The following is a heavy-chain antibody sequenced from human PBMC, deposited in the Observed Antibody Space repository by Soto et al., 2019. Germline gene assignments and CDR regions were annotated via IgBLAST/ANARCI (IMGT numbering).Heavy chain of an antibody. CDR3: VRDEGSASYAM. D-gene: IGHD6-19*01. CDR1: GFTFSRHW. Sequence: GGSLRLSCAASGFTFSRHWMTWVRQAPGKGLEWVANIKEDGRKQYYVGSVKGRFTISRDNAKNSLFLQMSGLRAEDTAVYYCVRDEGSASYAMWGQGTLVTVSS. CDR2: IKEDGRKQ. V-gene: IGHV3-7*01. J-gene: IGHJ4*03.